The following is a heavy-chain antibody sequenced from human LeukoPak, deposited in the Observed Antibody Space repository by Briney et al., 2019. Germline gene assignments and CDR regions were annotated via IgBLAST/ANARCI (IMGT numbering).Heavy chain of an antibody. D-gene: IGHD3-10*01. CDR2: TYWNDDK. V-gene: IGHV2-5*01. CDR3: AHKGRGSGSYTM. CDR1: GFSLSSTGVD. J-gene: IGHJ4*02. Sequence: SGPTLVNPTQTLTLICTFSGFSLSSTGVDVGWIRQPPGKALEWLAVTYWNDDKSYSPSLKSRLTITKDTSKNQVVLIMTNMDPVDTATYYCAHKGRGSGSYTMWGQGTLVTVSS.